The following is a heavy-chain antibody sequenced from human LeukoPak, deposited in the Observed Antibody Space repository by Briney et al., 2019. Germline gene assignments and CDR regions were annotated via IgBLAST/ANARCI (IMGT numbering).Heavy chain of an antibody. J-gene: IGHJ4*02. CDR2: IYAGGNT. CDR1: GGSISSDY. CDR3: ARNSWTYSLDY. Sequence: SETLSLTCTLSGGSISSDYWSWTRQPPGPGLEWIGYIYAGGNTNYNPSLKRRVTISVDRTKNQFSLKLNSVTAADTAVYYCARNSWTYSLDYWGQGILVTVSS. V-gene: IGHV4-4*09. D-gene: IGHD1-26*01.